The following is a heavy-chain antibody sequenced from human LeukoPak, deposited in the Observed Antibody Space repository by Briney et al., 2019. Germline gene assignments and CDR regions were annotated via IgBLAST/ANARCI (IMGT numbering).Heavy chain of an antibody. J-gene: IGHJ4*02. Sequence: ASVKVSCKASGGTFSSYAISWVRQAPGQGLEWMGGIIPIFGTANYAQKFQGRVTITADESTSTAYMELSSLRSEDTAVYYCARGIAAGTTTIPFDYWGQGTLVTVSS. V-gene: IGHV1-69*13. D-gene: IGHD6-13*01. CDR3: ARGIAAGTTTIPFDY. CDR1: GGTFSSYA. CDR2: IIPIFGTA.